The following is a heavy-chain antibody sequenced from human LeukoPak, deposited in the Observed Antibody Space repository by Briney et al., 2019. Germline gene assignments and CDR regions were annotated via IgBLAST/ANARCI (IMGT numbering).Heavy chain of an antibody. CDR1: GGSISSDC. CDR3: ATSTGTIYTWFDP. J-gene: IGHJ5*02. V-gene: IGHV4-59*01. Sequence: SETLSLTCTVSGGSISSDCWSWIRQPPGKGLEWIGYIDNSGNTNYNPSLKSRVTISVDTPKNQFSLRLSSVTAADTAVHYCATSTGTIYTWFDPWGQGTLVTVSS. CDR2: IDNSGNT. D-gene: IGHD1-1*01.